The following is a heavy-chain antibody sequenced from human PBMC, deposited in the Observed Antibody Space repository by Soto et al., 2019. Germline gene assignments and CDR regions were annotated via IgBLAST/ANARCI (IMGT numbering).Heavy chain of an antibody. Sequence: PSETLSLTCTVSGGSISSYYWSWIRQPPGKGLEWIGYIYYSGSTNYNPSLKSRVTISVDTSKNQFSLKLSSVTAADTAVYYCGRQRGGPWGSFYNVLPYYYSYMDVWGKGTTVPVSS. CDR3: GRQRGGPWGSFYNVLPYYYSYMDV. D-gene: IGHD3-10*01. CDR2: IYYSGST. V-gene: IGHV4-59*08. J-gene: IGHJ6*03. CDR1: GGSISSYY.